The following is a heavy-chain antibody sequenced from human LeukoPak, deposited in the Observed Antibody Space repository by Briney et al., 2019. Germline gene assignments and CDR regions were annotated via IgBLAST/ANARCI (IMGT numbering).Heavy chain of an antibody. J-gene: IGHJ4*02. CDR3: ARGRGAMVRGVIITPERYFDY. Sequence: PGGSLRLSCAASGFTVSSNYMSWVRQAPGKGLEWVSVIYSGGSTYYADSVKGRFTISRDNSKNTLYLQMNSLRAEDTAVYYCARGRGAMVRGVIITPERYFDYWGQGTLVTVSS. CDR2: IYSGGST. CDR1: GFTVSSNY. D-gene: IGHD3-10*01. V-gene: IGHV3-66*01.